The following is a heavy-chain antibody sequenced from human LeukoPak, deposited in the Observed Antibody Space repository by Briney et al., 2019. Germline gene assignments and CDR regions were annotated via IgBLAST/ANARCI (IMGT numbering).Heavy chain of an antibody. CDR1: GGSFSGYY. Sequence: SETLSLTCAVYGGSFSGYYWSWIRQPPGKGLEWIGEINHSGSTNYNPSLKSRVTISVDTSKNQFSLKLSSVTAADTAVYYCARAECRYGLFDYWGQGTLVTVSS. J-gene: IGHJ4*02. V-gene: IGHV4-34*01. D-gene: IGHD5-18*01. CDR3: ARAECRYGLFDY. CDR2: INHSGST.